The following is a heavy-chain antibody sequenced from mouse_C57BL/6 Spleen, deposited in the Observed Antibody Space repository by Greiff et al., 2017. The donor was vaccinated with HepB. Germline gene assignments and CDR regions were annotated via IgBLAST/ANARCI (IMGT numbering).Heavy chain of an antibody. CDR1: GFNIKDDY. Sequence: VHVKQSGAELVRPGASVKLSCTASGFNIKDDYMHWVKQRPEQGLEWIGWIDPENGDTEYASKFQGKATITADTSSNTAYLQLSSLTSEDTAVYYCIRYFDVWGTGTTVTVSS. CDR3: IRYFDV. V-gene: IGHV14-4*01. CDR2: IDPENGDT. J-gene: IGHJ1*03.